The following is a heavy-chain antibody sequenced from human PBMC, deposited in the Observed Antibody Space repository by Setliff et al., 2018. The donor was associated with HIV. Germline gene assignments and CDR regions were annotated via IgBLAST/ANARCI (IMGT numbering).Heavy chain of an antibody. J-gene: IGHJ4*02. CDR3: AKVDNGHCTSASCRDFDY. CDR1: EFTLSGYS. Sequence: GGSLRLSCAASEFTLSGYSMSWVRQVPGKGLEWVSAIDPSGSRIFYSDSVKGRFTISRDNSKNTLSLQMNSLTAEDTAVYYCAKVDNGHCTSASCRDFDYWGQGTLVTISS. V-gene: IGHV3-23*01. D-gene: IGHD2-2*03. CDR2: IDPSGSRI.